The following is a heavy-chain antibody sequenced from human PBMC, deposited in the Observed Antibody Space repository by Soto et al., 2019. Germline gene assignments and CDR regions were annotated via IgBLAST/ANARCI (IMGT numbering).Heavy chain of an antibody. CDR2: ISGSGSSA. J-gene: IGHJ6*03. D-gene: IGHD1-26*01. V-gene: IGHV3-23*01. CDR1: GFTFSSYV. Sequence: EVQLLESGGGLVQPGGSLRLSCAASGFTFSSYVMNWVRQAPGKGLEWVSVISGSGSSAYYADSVKGRFTISRDNSKNTLYLQMNSLRAEDTAVYYCAKDGLGSTLSNYYYMDVWGRGTTVTVSS. CDR3: AKDGLGSTLSNYYYMDV.